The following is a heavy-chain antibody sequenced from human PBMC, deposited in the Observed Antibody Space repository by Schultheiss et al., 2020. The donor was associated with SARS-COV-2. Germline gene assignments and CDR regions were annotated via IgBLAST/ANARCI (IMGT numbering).Heavy chain of an antibody. V-gene: IGHV4-34*01. Sequence: SETLSLTCAVYGGSFSGYYWSWIRQPPGKGLEWIGEINHSGSTNYNPSLKSRVTISVDTSKNQFSLKLSSVTAADTAVYYCARHDSPYYFDYWGQGTLVTVSS. CDR3: ARHDSPYYFDY. CDR1: GGSFSGYY. J-gene: IGHJ4*02. D-gene: IGHD3-16*01. CDR2: INHSGST.